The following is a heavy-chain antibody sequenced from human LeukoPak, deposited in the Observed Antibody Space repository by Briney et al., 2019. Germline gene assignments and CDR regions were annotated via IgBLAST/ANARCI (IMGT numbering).Heavy chain of an antibody. CDR2: IYYSGST. V-gene: IGHV4-39*07. J-gene: IGHJ4*02. CDR3: ARVSYTALIDY. Sequence: PSETLSLTCTVSGGSISSSSYYWGWIRQPPGKGLEWIGSIYYSGSTYYNPSLKSRVTISVDTSKNQFSLKLSSVTAADTAVYYCARVSYTALIDYWGQGTLVTVSS. CDR1: GGSISSSSYY. D-gene: IGHD5-18*01.